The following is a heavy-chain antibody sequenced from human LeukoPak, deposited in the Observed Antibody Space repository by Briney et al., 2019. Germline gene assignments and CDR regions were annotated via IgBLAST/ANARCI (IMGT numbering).Heavy chain of an antibody. CDR3: ARGDYYGSGSYCYFDY. J-gene: IGHJ4*02. D-gene: IGHD3-10*01. CDR1: GYTFTSYD. Sequence: ASVKVSCKASGYTFTSYDINWVRQATGQGLEWMGWMNPNSGNTGYAQKFQGRVTMTRNTSISTAYMELSSLRSEDTAVYYCARGDYYGSGSYCYFDYWGQGTLVTVSS. V-gene: IGHV1-8*01. CDR2: MNPNSGNT.